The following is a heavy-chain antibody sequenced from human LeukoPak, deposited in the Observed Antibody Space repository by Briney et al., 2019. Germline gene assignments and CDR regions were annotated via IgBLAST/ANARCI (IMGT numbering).Heavy chain of an antibody. J-gene: IGHJ6*02. D-gene: IGHD6-13*01. CDR1: GGSISSSSYY. CDR3: ARNKQRRSSSWSHPYYYYGMDI. CDR2: IYYSGST. Sequence: SETLSLTCTVSGGSISSSSYYWGWIRQPPGKGLEWIGSIYYSGSTYYNPSLKSRVTISVDTSKNQFSLKLSSVTAADTAVYYCARNKQRRSSSWSHPYYYYGMDIWGQGTTVTVSS. V-gene: IGHV4-39*07.